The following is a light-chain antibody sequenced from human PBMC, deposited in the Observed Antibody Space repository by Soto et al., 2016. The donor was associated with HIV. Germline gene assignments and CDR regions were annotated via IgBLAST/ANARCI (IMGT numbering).Light chain of an antibody. J-gene: IGLJ1*01. Sequence: SYVVTQPPSVSVAPGRTATITCGGNNIGNKRVHWYQQKPGQAPVLVVNDDSDRPSGIPERFSGSNSGNTATLTISRVEAGDEADYYCQVWDSSGDHFVFGTGTQVTV. CDR3: QVWDSSGDHFV. CDR1: NIGNKR. CDR2: DDS. V-gene: IGLV3-21*03.